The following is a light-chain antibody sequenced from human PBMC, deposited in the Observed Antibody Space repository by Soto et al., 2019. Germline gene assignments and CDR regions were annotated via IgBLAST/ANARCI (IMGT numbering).Light chain of an antibody. Sequence: EIVLTQSPATLSLSPGERATLSCRVSQSVSSYLAWYQQKPGQAPRLLIYDASNRATGIPARFSGSGSGTDFTLTISSLEPEDFALYYCQQRNNWPPVTFGRGTKVEIK. J-gene: IGKJ4*01. CDR1: QSVSSY. CDR2: DAS. CDR3: QQRNNWPPVT. V-gene: IGKV3-11*01.